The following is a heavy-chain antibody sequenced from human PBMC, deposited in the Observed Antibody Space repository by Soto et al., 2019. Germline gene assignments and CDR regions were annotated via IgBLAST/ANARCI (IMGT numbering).Heavy chain of an antibody. CDR2: ISGSGGST. Sequence: EVQLLESGGGLVQPGGSLRLSCAASGFTFSSYAMSWVRQAPGKGLAWVSAISGSGGSTYYADSVKGRFTISRDNSKNTLYLQMNRLRADDTAVYYCAKPPIVVVMVAPSDDWGQGTLVTVSS. J-gene: IGHJ4*02. D-gene: IGHD3-22*01. CDR1: GFTFSSYA. V-gene: IGHV3-23*01. CDR3: AKPPIVVVMVAPSDD.